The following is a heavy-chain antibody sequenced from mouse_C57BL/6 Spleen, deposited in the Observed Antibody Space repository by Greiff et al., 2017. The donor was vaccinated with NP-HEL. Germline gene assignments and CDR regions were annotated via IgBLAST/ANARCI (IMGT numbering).Heavy chain of an antibody. Sequence: QVQLQQPGAELVRPGSSVKLSCKASGYTFTSYWMHWVKQRPIQGLEWIGNIDPSDSETHYNQKFKDKATLTVDKSSSTAYMQLSSLTSEDSAVYYCAKEYYGSSYVHFDYWGQGTTLTVSS. V-gene: IGHV1-52*01. D-gene: IGHD1-1*01. J-gene: IGHJ2*01. CDR3: AKEYYGSSYVHFDY. CDR2: IDPSDSET. CDR1: GYTFTSYW.